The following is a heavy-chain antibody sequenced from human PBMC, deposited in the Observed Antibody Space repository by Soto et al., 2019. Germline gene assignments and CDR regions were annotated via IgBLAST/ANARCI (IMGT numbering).Heavy chain of an antibody. V-gene: IGHV3-7*03. Sequence: GGSLRLSCAASGFTFSSYWMSWVRQAPGKGLEWVANIKQDGSEKYYVDSVKGRFTISRDNAKNSLYLQMNSLRAEDTAVYYCAREFLEWLSDDAFDIWGQGTMVTVSS. CDR1: GFTFSSYW. J-gene: IGHJ3*02. D-gene: IGHD3-3*01. CDR3: AREFLEWLSDDAFDI. CDR2: IKQDGSEK.